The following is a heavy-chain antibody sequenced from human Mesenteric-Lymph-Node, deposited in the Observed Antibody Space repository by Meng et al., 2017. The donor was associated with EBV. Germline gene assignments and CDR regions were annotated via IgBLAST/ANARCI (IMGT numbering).Heavy chain of an antibody. CDR3: ARDLLCSGGSCYGY. J-gene: IGHJ4*02. CDR2: IYYSGST. D-gene: IGHD2-15*01. Sequence: GQLRESGPGLVKPLETLSLTLTVSGGSISSYYWSWIRQPPGKGLEWIGYIYYSGSTNYNPFLKSRVTISVDTSKNQFSLKLSSVTAADTAVYYCARDLLCSGGSCYGYWGQGTLVTVSS. CDR1: GGSISSYY. V-gene: IGHV4-59*01.